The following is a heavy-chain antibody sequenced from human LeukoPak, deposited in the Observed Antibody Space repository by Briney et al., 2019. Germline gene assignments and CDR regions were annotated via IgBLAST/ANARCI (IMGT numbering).Heavy chain of an antibody. J-gene: IGHJ4*02. CDR1: GYTFISYG. Sequence: EASVKVSCKASGYTFISYGISWVRQAPGQGLEWMGWISAYNGNTNYAQKLQGRVTMTTDTSTSTVYMELRSLRSDDTAVYYCARVNSEWVRPDDYWGQGTLVTVSS. D-gene: IGHD5-12*01. CDR2: ISAYNGNT. V-gene: IGHV1-18*04. CDR3: ARVNSEWVRPDDY.